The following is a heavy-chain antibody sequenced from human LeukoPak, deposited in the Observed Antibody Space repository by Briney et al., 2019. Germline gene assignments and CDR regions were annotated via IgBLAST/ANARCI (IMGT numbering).Heavy chain of an antibody. Sequence: SETLSLTCTVSGGSISSSSYYWGWIRQPPGKGLEWIGSIYYSGSTYYNPSLKSRVTISVDTSKNQFSLKLSSVTAADTAVYYCARRGYPLIFDYWGQGTLVTVSS. V-gene: IGHV4-39*01. CDR3: ARRGYPLIFDY. D-gene: IGHD6-13*01. J-gene: IGHJ4*02. CDR2: IYYSGST. CDR1: GGSISSSSYY.